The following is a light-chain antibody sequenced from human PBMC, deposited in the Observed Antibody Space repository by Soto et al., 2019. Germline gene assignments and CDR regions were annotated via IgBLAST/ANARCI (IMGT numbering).Light chain of an antibody. Sequence: EIVMTQSPSTLSVSPRERASLSCRASQSVSSSYLAWYQQKPGQAPRLLIYGASSRATGIPDRFSGSGSGTDFTLTISRLEPEDFAVYYCQQYGSSPPWTFGQGTKVDIK. J-gene: IGKJ1*01. V-gene: IGKV3-20*01. CDR1: QSVSSSY. CDR3: QQYGSSPPWT. CDR2: GAS.